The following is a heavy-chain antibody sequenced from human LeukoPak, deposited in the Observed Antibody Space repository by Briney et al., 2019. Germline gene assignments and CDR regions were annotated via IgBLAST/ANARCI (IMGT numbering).Heavy chain of an antibody. CDR3: AKDPMVRGAAYDY. CDR1: GFTFRNYA. D-gene: IGHD3-10*01. V-gene: IGHV3-23*01. J-gene: IGHJ4*02. Sequence: QTGGSLRLSCAASGFTFRNYAMTWVRQAPGKGLEWVSAISGSGGRTYYADSVKGRFTISRDNSKSTLFLQMNSLRGEDTAIYYCAKDPMVRGAAYDYWGQGTLVTVSS. CDR2: ISGSGGRT.